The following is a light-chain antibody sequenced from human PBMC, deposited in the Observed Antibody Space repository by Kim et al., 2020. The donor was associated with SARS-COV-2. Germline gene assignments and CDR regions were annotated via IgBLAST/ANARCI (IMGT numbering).Light chain of an antibody. CDR2: KDS. V-gene: IGLV3-25*03. J-gene: IGLJ3*02. CDR3: QSADSSGTYWV. Sequence: SYELTQPPSVSVSPGQTARTTCSGDALPKQYAYWYQQKPGQAPVLVIYKDSERPSGIPERFSGSSSGTTVTLTISGVQAEDEADYYCQSADSSGTYWVFGGGTQLTVL. CDR1: ALPKQY.